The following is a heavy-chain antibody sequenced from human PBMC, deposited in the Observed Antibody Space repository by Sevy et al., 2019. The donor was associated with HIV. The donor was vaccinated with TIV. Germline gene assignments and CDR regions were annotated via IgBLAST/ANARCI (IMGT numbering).Heavy chain of an antibody. CDR1: GFTFSDYG. J-gene: IGHJ4*02. CDR2: IWNDGSNK. V-gene: IGHV3-33*06. D-gene: IGHD3-22*01. CDR3: AKGGSTSGYYLNYFAY. Sequence: GGSLRLSCAASGFTFSDYGMQWVRQAPGKGLEWVAVIWNDGSNKYYADSVKGRFTTSRDNSSNTLYLQMNSLRAEDTTVYYCAKGGSTSGYYLNYFAYWGQGTLVTVSS.